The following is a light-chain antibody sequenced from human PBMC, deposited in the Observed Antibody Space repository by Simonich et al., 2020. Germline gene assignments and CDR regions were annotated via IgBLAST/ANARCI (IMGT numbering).Light chain of an antibody. V-gene: IGLV2-23*01. J-gene: IGLJ3*02. CDR3: CSYAGSSTWV. Sequence: QSALTQPASVSGSPGQSITISCTGTSSDVGSYNLVSWYQQHPGKTPKIMIYEGSMRPSGVPSRFSGTKSCNTASLTISGLQAEDEADYYCCSYAGSSTWVFGGGTKLTVL. CDR2: EGS. CDR1: SSDVGSYNL.